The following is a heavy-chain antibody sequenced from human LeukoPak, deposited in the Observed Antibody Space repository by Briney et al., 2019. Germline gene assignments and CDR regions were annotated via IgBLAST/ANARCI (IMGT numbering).Heavy chain of an antibody. CDR3: AKEDYFNSGSYPGH. V-gene: IGHV3-30*18. D-gene: IGHD3-10*01. J-gene: IGHJ4*02. CDR1: EFTVSSNY. Sequence: GGSLRLSCVGSEFTVSSNYMTWVRQAPGKGPEWVAVISHDGSNKYYEDSVKGRFTISRDNSKNTLYLQMNSLSAEDTAVYYCAKEDYFNSGSYPGHWGQGTLVTVSS. CDR2: ISHDGSNK.